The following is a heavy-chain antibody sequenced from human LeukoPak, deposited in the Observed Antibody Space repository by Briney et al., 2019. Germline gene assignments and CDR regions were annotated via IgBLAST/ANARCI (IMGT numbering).Heavy chain of an antibody. J-gene: IGHJ3*02. CDR3: AKAPPPYCSGGSCFDAFDI. D-gene: IGHD2-15*01. CDR1: GFTFSSYA. CDR2: ISYDGSNK. Sequence: GGSLRLSCAASGFTFSSYAMHWVRQAPGKGLEWVAVISYDGSNKYYADSVKGRFTISRDNAKNSLYLQMNSLRAEDTALYYCAKAPPPYCSGGSCFDAFDIWGQGTMVTVSS. V-gene: IGHV3-30*04.